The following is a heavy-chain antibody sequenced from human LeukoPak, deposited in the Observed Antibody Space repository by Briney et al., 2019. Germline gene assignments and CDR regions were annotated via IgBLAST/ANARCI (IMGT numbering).Heavy chain of an antibody. CDR1: GGSISSSSYY. CDR3: ARVPYCSGGSCNYYYYYAMDV. V-gene: IGHV4-39*07. CDR2: LYDSGST. D-gene: IGHD2-15*01. Sequence: PSETLSLTCTVSGGSISSSSYYWDWIRQPPGKGLEWIGNLYDSGSTHYKPSLRSRITISVDTSKNQFSLKVSSVTAADTAVYYCARVPYCSGGSCNYYYYYAMDVWGQGTTVTVSS. J-gene: IGHJ6*02.